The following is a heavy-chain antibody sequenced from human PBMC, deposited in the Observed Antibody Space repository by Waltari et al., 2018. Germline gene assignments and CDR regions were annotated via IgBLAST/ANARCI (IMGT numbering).Heavy chain of an antibody. V-gene: IGHV3-33*01. CDR3: ARDQESAFDI. J-gene: IGHJ3*02. CDR1: GFTFSSYG. CDR2: IWYDGSNK. Sequence: QVQLVESGGGVVQPGRSLRLSCAASGFTFSSYGMHWVRQARGKGREWVAVIWYDGSNKYYADSVKGRFTISRDNSKNTLYLQMNSLRAEDTAVYYCARDQESAFDIWGQGTMVTVSS.